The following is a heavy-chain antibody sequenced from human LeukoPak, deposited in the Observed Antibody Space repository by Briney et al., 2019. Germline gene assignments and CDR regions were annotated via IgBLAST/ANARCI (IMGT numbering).Heavy chain of an antibody. CDR1: GGSLSVDY. J-gene: IGHJ3*02. Sequence: SETLSLTCAVNGGSLSVDYGGWNRQPPGKGLEWIGEINHSGSTNYNPSLKSRVTISVDTSKNQFSLKLSSVTAADTAVYYCARGSVNYCSSTSCSGAFDIWGQGTMVTVSS. CDR2: INHSGST. V-gene: IGHV4-34*01. CDR3: ARGSVNYCSSTSCSGAFDI. D-gene: IGHD2-2*01.